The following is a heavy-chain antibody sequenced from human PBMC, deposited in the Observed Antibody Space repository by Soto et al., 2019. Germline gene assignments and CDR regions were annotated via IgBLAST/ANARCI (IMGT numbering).Heavy chain of an antibody. V-gene: IGHV3-23*01. Sequence: LRLSCAASGFTFSSYAMWWVRQAPGKGLECVSAISGGGETTYYADSVKGRFTISRDNSKNTLYLQMNSLRAEDTAVYYCAFNSGSGSYYFAYWGQGTLVTVSS. J-gene: IGHJ4*02. CDR1: GFTFSSYA. CDR3: AFNSGSGSYYFAY. CDR2: ISGGGETT. D-gene: IGHD3-10*01.